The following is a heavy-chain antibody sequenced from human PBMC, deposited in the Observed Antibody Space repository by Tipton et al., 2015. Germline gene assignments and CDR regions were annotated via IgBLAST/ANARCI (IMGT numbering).Heavy chain of an antibody. D-gene: IGHD3-22*01. CDR2: IYPSDSDT. CDR1: GYSFISYW. V-gene: IGHV5-51*01. J-gene: IGHJ3*02. Sequence: VQLVQSGAEVKKPGESLKISCKASGYSFISYWIGWVRQMPGKGLEWMGIIYPSDSDTRYSPSFQGQVTISADKSISTAYLQWSSLKASDTAMYYCARPRGDDYESSGYYSTDAFDIWGQGTMVTVSS. CDR3: ARPRGDDYESSGYYSTDAFDI.